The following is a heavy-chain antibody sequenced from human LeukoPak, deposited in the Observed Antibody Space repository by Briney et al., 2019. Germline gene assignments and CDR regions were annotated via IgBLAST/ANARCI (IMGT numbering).Heavy chain of an antibody. CDR2: IHPSGIF. J-gene: IGHJ5*02. V-gene: IGHV4-34*01. CDR1: GGSCDDYY. CDR3: ARGRDRSKAGDR. Sequence: ASETLSLTCAVYGGSCDDYYCSWIRQPPGKGLEWIGEIHPSGIFYYNSSLMSRVSISIDTSKSQFSLRLTSVTAADTAFYYCARGRDRSKAGDRWGQGSLVTVSS. D-gene: IGHD5-24*01.